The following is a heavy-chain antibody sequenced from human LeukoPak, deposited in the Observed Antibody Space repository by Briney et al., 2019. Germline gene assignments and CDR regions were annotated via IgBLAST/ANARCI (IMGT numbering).Heavy chain of an antibody. Sequence: GGSLRLSCAASGFTFSDYYISWIRQAPGKGLEWVSYITTSGSSTYYADSVKGRFTISRDNPKNSLYLHMNSLRAEDTAVYYCARDRGLVVVPADYYMDVWGKGTTVIVSS. V-gene: IGHV3-11*01. CDR3: ARDRGLVVVPADYYMDV. CDR2: ITTSGSST. J-gene: IGHJ6*03. CDR1: GFTFSDYY. D-gene: IGHD2-2*01.